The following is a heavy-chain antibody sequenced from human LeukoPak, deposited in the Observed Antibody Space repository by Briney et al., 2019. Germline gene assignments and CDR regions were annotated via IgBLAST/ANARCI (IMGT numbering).Heavy chain of an antibody. CDR1: GYTFTSSG. CDR2: ISAYNGNT. J-gene: IGHJ3*02. V-gene: IGHV1-18*01. D-gene: IGHD2-15*01. CDR3: ARDKSSGPSCYSREPFDI. Sequence: ASVKVSCKASGYTFTSSGVSWVRQAPGQGLEWMGWISAYNGNTNYAQKFQGRVTMTTDTSTSTAYMDLRSLRSDDTAVYYCARDKSSGPSCYSREPFDIWGQGTMVTVSS.